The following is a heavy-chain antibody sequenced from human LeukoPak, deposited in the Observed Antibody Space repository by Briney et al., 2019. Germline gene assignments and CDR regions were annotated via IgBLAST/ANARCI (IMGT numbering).Heavy chain of an antibody. J-gene: IGHJ4*02. CDR3: ARDSEVRRNLWHY. D-gene: IGHD3-10*01. Sequence: ASVKVSCKASGYTFTSYAISWVRQAPGQGLEWMGGIIPIFGTANYAHKFQGRVTITADESTSTVYMELSSLRSEDTAVYYCARDSEVRRNLWHYWGQGTLVTVSS. V-gene: IGHV1-69*13. CDR2: IIPIFGTA. CDR1: GYTFTSYA.